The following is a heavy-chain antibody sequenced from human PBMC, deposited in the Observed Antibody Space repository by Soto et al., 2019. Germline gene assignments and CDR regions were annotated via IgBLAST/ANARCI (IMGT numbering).Heavy chain of an antibody. CDR1: GGSIISGGYS. CDR3: ARDRYYYDSSGYRAEYFQH. Sequence: KPSETLSLTCAVSGGSIISGGYSWIWIRQPPGKGLEWIGYIYHSGSTYYNPSLKSRVIISVDRSKNQFSLKLSSVTAADTAVYYCARDRYYYDSSGYRAEYFQHWGQGTLVTVSS. V-gene: IGHV4-30-2*01. CDR2: IYHSGST. D-gene: IGHD3-22*01. J-gene: IGHJ1*01.